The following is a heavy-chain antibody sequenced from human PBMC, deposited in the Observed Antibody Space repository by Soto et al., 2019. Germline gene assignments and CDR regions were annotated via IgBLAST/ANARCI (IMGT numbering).Heavy chain of an antibody. J-gene: IGHJ6*02. Sequence: QVQLVQSGADVKTPGASVRVSCKASGYTFTGYYVHWVREAPGQGLEWMGWINPETGATSYAQKFQGRVTLSRDTSINTPSRELSSLRLGDAAVYFCARERYQVISDGMDVWGQGTTVTVSS. D-gene: IGHD2-2*01. CDR2: INPETGAT. CDR3: ARERYQVISDGMDV. CDR1: GYTFTGYY. V-gene: IGHV1-2*02.